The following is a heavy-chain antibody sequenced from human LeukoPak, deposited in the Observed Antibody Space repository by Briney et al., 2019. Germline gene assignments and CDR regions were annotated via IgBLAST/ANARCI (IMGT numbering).Heavy chain of an antibody. CDR1: GGSFSGYY. CDR3: ARRNGYPFFDS. V-gene: IGHV4-34*01. Sequence: SETLSLTCAVYGGSFSGYYWSWIRQPPGKGLEWIGEINHSGSTNYNPSLKSRVTISVDTSKNQFSLKLSSVTAADTAVYYCARRNGYPFFDSWGQGTLVTVSS. D-gene: IGHD5-18*01. J-gene: IGHJ4*02. CDR2: INHSGST.